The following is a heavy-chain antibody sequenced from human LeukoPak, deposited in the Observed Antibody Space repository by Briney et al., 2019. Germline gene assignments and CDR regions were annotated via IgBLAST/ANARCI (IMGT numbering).Heavy chain of an antibody. CDR3: ARSSGYYYEYFQH. J-gene: IGHJ1*01. V-gene: IGHV4-59*10. CDR2: IYTSGST. CDR1: GGSFSGYY. D-gene: IGHD3-22*01. Sequence: SETLSLTCAVYGGSFSGYYWSWIRQPAGKGLEWIGRIYTSGSTNYNPSLKSRVTMSVDTSKNQFSLKLTSVTAADTAVYYCARSSGYYYEYFQHWGQGTLVTVSS.